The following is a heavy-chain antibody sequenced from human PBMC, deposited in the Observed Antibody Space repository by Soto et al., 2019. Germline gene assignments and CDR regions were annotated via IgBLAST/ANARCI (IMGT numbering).Heavy chain of an antibody. CDR1: GFSLSTSGVG. D-gene: IGHD1-1*01. CDR3: AQLGRLNWFDP. Sequence: SGPTLVNPTQTLTLTCTFSGFSLSTSGVGVGWIRQPPGKALEWLALIYWNDDKRYGPSLKSRLTITKDTSKNQVVLTMTNMDPVDTATYDCAQLGRLNWFDPWGQGTLVTVSS. J-gene: IGHJ5*02. CDR2: IYWNDDK. V-gene: IGHV2-5*01.